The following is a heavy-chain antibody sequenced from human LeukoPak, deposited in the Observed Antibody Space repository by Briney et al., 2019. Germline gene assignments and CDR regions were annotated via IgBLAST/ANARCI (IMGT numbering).Heavy chain of an antibody. V-gene: IGHV4-4*07. Sequence: TASETLSLTCTVSGGSITNYYWSWIRQPAGKGLEWIGRIYASGSTSYNPSLKSRVTMSVDSSKNQFSLNLSSVTAADTAVYYCARGGRFPDSWGQGTLVTVSS. CDR2: IYASGST. CDR3: ARGGRFPDS. CDR1: GGSITNYY. J-gene: IGHJ4*02. D-gene: IGHD3-10*01.